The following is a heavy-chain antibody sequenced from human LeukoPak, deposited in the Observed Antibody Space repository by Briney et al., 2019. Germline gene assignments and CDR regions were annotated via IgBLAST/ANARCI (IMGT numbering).Heavy chain of an antibody. J-gene: IGHJ6*02. CDR3: AREATIDAYYYYGMDV. CDR1: GYTFTSYY. D-gene: IGHD5-12*01. V-gene: IGHV1-46*01. Sequence: ASVKVSCKASGYTFTSYYMHWARQAPGQGLEWMGIINPSGGSTSYAQKFQGRVTMTRDTSTSTVYMELSSLRSEDTAVYYCAREATIDAYYYYGMDVWGQGTTVTVSS. CDR2: INPSGGST.